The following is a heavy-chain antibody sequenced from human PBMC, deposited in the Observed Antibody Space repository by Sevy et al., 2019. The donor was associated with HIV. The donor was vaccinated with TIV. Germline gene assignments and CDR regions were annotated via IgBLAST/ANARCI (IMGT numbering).Heavy chain of an antibody. CDR2: ISGSGGST. CDR3: AKGDRTFHGLDV. Sequence: GGSLRLSCAASGFIFSTYTMTWVRQAPGKGLEWVSGISGSGGSTYYADSLKGTFTIFRDNSTSTVHLQMNSLRAEDTAVYYSAKGDRTFHGLDVWGQGTTVTVSS. D-gene: IGHD2-15*01. J-gene: IGHJ6*02. V-gene: IGHV3-23*01. CDR1: GFIFSTYT.